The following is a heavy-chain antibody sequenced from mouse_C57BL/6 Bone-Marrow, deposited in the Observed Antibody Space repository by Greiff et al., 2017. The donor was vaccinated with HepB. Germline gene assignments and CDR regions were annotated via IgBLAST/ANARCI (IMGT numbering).Heavy chain of an antibody. J-gene: IGHJ1*03. D-gene: IGHD1-1*01. Sequence: EVKVVESGGDLVKPGGSLKLSCAASGFTFSSYGMSWVRQTPDKRLEWVATISSGGSYTYYPDSVKGRFTISRDNAKNTLYLQMSSLKSEDTAMYYCARHYYYGSSPQDFDVWGTGTTVTVSS. CDR3: ARHYYYGSSPQDFDV. CDR2: ISSGGSYT. CDR1: GFTFSSYG. V-gene: IGHV5-6*01.